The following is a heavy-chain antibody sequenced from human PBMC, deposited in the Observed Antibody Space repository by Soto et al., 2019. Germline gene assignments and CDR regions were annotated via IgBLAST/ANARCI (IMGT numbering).Heavy chain of an antibody. Sequence: QAQVVQSGAEVRKPGSSVKLSCKASEGTFNSYAIAWVRQAPGQGLEWMGGIIPYYTTLNCAEKFQDRVTITAADFTTTVYMELSSLRSDDTAVYFCASGASRWYPYFLDSWAQGTLVTVSS. CDR3: ASGASRWYPYFLDS. J-gene: IGHJ4*02. V-gene: IGHV1-69*01. CDR1: EGTFNSYA. D-gene: IGHD6-13*01. CDR2: IIPYYTTL.